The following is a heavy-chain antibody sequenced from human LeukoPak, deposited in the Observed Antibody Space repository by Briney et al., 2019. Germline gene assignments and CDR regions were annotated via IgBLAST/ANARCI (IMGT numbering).Heavy chain of an antibody. CDR3: ARSIIGTRSKFDY. CDR2: ISYSGST. V-gene: IGHV4-59*08. D-gene: IGHD1/OR15-1a*01. Sequence: SETLSLTCTVSGGSISTYYWSWIRQPPGRGLEWIGYISYSGSTNYNPSLKSRVTISLDTSKNQFALKLSSVTAADTAVYYCARSIIGTRSKFDYWGQGTLVTVSS. CDR1: GGSISTYY. J-gene: IGHJ4*02.